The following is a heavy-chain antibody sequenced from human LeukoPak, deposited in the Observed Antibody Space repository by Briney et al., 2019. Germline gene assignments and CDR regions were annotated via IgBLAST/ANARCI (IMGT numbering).Heavy chain of an antibody. J-gene: IGHJ6*02. CDR2: IVVGSGNT. Sequence: SVKVSCKASGFTFTSSTMQWVRQARGQRLEWIGWIVVGSGNTHYAQKFQERVTITRDMSTSTAYMELSSLRSEDTAVYYCAAVRSSYYYYGMDVWGQGTTVTVS. V-gene: IGHV1-58*02. D-gene: IGHD6-6*01. CDR3: AAVRSSYYYYGMDV. CDR1: GFTFTSST.